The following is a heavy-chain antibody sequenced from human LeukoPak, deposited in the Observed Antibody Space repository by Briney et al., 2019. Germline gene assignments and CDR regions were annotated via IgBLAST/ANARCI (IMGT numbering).Heavy chain of an antibody. V-gene: IGHV3-23*05. CDR3: ARRWFGAQDMDV. CDR1: GFTFSSYA. D-gene: IGHD3-10*01. Sequence: PGGSLRLSCAASGFTFSSYAMSWVRQAPGKGLEWVSLIYNSDSTYYADSVEGRFTISRDNSRNTLYLQMNNLRADDTAIYYCARRWFGAQDMDVWGNGTTVIISS. J-gene: IGHJ6*03. CDR2: IYNSDST.